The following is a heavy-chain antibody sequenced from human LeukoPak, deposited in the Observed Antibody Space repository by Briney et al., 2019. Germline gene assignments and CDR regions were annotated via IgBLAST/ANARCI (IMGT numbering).Heavy chain of an antibody. CDR2: ISSGSRFI. V-gene: IGHV3-21*04. D-gene: IGHD3-16*01. CDR1: GFTFSSYA. J-gene: IGHJ5*02. CDR3: ERHQGAERWFDR. Sequence: GGSLRLSCAASGFTFSSYAMNWVRQAPGKGLEWVSSISSGSRFIYYADSVKGRFTISRDNAKNSLYLQMSSLRAEDTAIYYCERHQGAERWFDRWGQGTLVTVYS.